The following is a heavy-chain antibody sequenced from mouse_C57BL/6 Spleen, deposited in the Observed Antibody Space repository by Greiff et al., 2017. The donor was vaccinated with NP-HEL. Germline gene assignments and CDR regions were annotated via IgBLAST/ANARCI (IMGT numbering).Heavy chain of an antibody. J-gene: IGHJ2*01. V-gene: IGHV1-15*01. Sequence: VQLQQSGAELVRPGASVTLSCKASGYTFTDYEMHWVKQTPVHGLEWIGAIDPETGGTAYNQKFKGKAILTADKSSSTAYMELRSLTSEDSAVYYCTRSGQLRLLHFDYWGQGTTLTVSS. CDR2: IDPETGGT. CDR3: TRSGQLRLLHFDY. CDR1: GYTFTDYE. D-gene: IGHD3-2*02.